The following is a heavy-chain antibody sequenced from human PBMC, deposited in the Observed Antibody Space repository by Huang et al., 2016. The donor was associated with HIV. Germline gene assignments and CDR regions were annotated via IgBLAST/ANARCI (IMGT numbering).Heavy chain of an antibody. V-gene: IGHV5-51*01. D-gene: IGHD5-18*01. J-gene: IGHJ6*02. CDR3: ARLDTARNYYYYGLDV. Sequence: EGQLVQSGAEVKMPGESLKISCKGSGYGFATYWIGWVRRRTGKGLEWMGVVWPDDSDTRYSPSCQGQVTISADKSSSTAYLQWSSLKASDTAMYDCARLDTARNYYYYGLDVWGQGTTVTVSS. CDR1: GYGFATYW. CDR2: VWPDDSDT.